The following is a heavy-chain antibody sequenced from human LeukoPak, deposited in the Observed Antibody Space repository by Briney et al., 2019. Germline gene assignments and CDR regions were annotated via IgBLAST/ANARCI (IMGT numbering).Heavy chain of an antibody. V-gene: IGHV4-39*07. CDR3: AGSDPTQDYWDY. Sequence: ADTLALTRRGKSGALGTSADFGGWRRQHTRKGLEWIARIYSSGYTYYNPSLKSRGTISADTSKNQFSLKLTSVTAADTAVYYCAGSDPTQDYWDYWGQGTLVKVSS. CDR2: IYSSGYT. D-gene: IGHD2-15*01. J-gene: IGHJ4*02. CDR1: SGALGTSADF.